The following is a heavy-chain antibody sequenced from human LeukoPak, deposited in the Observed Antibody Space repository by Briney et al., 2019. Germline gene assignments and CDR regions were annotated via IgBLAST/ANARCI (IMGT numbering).Heavy chain of an antibody. D-gene: IGHD3-16*01. J-gene: IGHJ3*02. CDR3: ARFGTFYDYAEGAFDI. CDR1: GGSISSYY. CDR2: IYYSGST. V-gene: IGHV4-59*01. Sequence: ASETLSLTCTVSGGSISSYYWSWIRQPPGKGLEWIGYIYYSGSTNYNPSLKSRVTISVDTSKNQFSLKLSSVTAADTAVYYCARFGTFYDYAEGAFDIWGQGTMVTVSS.